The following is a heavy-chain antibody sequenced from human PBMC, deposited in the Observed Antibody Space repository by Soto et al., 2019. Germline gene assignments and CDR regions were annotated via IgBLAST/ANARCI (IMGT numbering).Heavy chain of an antibody. D-gene: IGHD3-16*01. J-gene: IGHJ6*02. CDR2: IYHSGST. V-gene: IGHV4-4*02. CDR1: GGSISSSNW. Sequence: SETLSLTCAVSGGSISSSNWWSWVRQPPGKGLEWIGEIYHSGSTNYNPSLKSRVTISVDTSKNQFSLKLSSVTAADTAVYYCARVMTTFYYYYGMDVWGQGTTVTVSS. CDR3: ARVMTTFYYYYGMDV.